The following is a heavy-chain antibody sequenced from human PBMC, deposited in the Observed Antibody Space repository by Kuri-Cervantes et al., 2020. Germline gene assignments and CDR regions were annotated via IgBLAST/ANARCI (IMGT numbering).Heavy chain of an antibody. CDR2: ISHDGSIQ. CDR3: ARDLSGYDERAVADAFDI. Sequence: GESLKISCSASGFTFSRYPMHWVRQAPGKGLEWVAVISHDGSIQYYADSVKGRFTISRDNSKNTLYLQMNSLRAEDTAVYYCARDLSGYDERAVADAFDIWGQGTMVTVSS. CDR1: GFTFSRYP. V-gene: IGHV3-30*01. J-gene: IGHJ3*02. D-gene: IGHD5-12*01.